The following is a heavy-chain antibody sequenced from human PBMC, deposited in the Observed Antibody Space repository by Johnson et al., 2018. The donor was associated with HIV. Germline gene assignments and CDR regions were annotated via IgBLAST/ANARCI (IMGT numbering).Heavy chain of an antibody. V-gene: IGHV3-30-3*01. J-gene: IGHJ3*02. D-gene: IGHD2-2*01. CDR3: ARPAIVVLPAGAFDI. CDR2: ISSDGNNK. CDR1: GFTFSSYA. Sequence: QVQLVESGGGVVQPGRSLRLSCAASGFTFSSYAMHWVRQAPGKGLEWVAVISSDGNNKHYADSVKGRFTISRDNSKNTLYLQMNSLRGDDTAVYYCARPAIVVLPAGAFDIWGPGTMVTVSS.